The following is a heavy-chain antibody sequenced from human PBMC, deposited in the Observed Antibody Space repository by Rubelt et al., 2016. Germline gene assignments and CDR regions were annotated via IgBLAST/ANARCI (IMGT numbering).Heavy chain of an antibody. V-gene: IGHV3-7*04. CDR3: VKDMAMGAQDD. CDR1: GFTFSDSG. J-gene: IGHJ4*02. D-gene: IGHD1-26*01. Sequence: EVQLVESGGGLVQPGGSLKLSCAASGFTFSDSGLHWVRQASGKGLEWLANIKQDGSDKYYADSVKGRFTISRDNSMHPLSLQMERWGAEDKVVNYGVKDMAMGAQDDWGQGTVVTAAS. CDR2: IKQDGSDK.